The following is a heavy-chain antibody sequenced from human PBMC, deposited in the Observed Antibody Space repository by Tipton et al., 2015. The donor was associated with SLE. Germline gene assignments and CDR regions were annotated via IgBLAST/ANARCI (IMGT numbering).Heavy chain of an antibody. Sequence: TLSLTCTVSGDSMSSSSYYWGWIRQPPGKGLEWIGSMYYSGSTYYNPALKSRVTLSVDTSRKQFSLKLSSVTAADTAVYYCAREGRYPYYYYYMDVWGKGTTVTVSS. J-gene: IGHJ6*03. CDR3: AREGRYPYYYYYMDV. V-gene: IGHV4-39*07. CDR2: MYYSGST. D-gene: IGHD2-2*01. CDR1: GDSMSSSSYY.